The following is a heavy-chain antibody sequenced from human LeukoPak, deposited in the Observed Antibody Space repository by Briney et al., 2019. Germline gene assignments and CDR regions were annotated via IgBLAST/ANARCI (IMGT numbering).Heavy chain of an antibody. Sequence: GASVKVSCKASGYSFTDFYLHWVRQAPGHGLEWMGWIDPRNGDTNYAQKYQGRVTLTRDTSISSAYMELSRLISDDTAVYYCARDPGIADYFDYWGQGTLVTVSS. V-gene: IGHV1-2*02. J-gene: IGHJ4*02. CDR2: IDPRNGDT. CDR1: GYSFTDFY. D-gene: IGHD6-13*01. CDR3: ARDPGIADYFDY.